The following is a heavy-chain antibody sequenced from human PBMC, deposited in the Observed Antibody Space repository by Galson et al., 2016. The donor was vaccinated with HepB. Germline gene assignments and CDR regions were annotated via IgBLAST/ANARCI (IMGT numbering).Heavy chain of an antibody. V-gene: IGHV4-34*01. CDR3: ARGGYYFDANYFDS. Sequence: SETLSLTCATHGGSFSGYYWSWIRHPPGKGLEWNAEIKHTEGTYYNPSLKARVTISEDASENHFSLKVTSVTAADTAVYYCARGGYYFDANYFDSWGQGTLVTVSS. CDR2: IKHTEGT. J-gene: IGHJ4*02. D-gene: IGHD3-22*01. CDR1: GGSFSGYY.